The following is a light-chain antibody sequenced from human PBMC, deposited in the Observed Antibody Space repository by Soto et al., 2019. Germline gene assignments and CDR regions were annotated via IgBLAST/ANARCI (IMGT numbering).Light chain of an antibody. CDR1: SSDIGDFDS. V-gene: IGLV2-14*03. CDR2: DVS. Sequence: QSVLTQPASVSGSPGQSITISCTATSSDIGDFDSVSWYQQHPGKAPKLVIYDVSDRPSGISDRFSGSWSGNTASLTISGLQTEDEADYYCSSYTSNIFFFGTGTKLTVL. CDR3: SSYTSNIFF. J-gene: IGLJ1*01.